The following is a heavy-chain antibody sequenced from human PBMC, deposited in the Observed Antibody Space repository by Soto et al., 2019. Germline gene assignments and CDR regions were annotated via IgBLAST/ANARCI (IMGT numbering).Heavy chain of an antibody. Sequence: QVQLQESGPGLVKPSDTLSLTCTVSGGSISGHYWIWIRQPAGEGMEWIGYIFYSGSTTYNNNPYLKSRVSISVDTSKNQFYLRLSSVTAADTAVYYCARVGSSGWSPDYWGQGTLVTVSS. J-gene: IGHJ4*02. CDR3: ARVGSSGWSPDY. D-gene: IGHD6-19*01. V-gene: IGHV4-59*11. CDR1: GGSISGHY. CDR2: IFYSGSTTY.